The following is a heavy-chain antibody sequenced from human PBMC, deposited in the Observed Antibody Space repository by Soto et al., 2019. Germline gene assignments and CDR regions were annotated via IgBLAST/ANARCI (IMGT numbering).Heavy chain of an antibody. D-gene: IGHD2-2*01. J-gene: IGHJ6*02. V-gene: IGHV1-18*01. Sequence: GASVKVSCKASGYTFTSYGISWVRQAPGQGLEWMGWISAYNGHTQFAQRFQGRVTMTTDTSTKTAYMELRNLRSDDTAHYYCARDLTIVPATHPRLENYGMDVWGQGTTVTVSS. CDR3: ARDLTIVPATHPRLENYGMDV. CDR1: GYTFTSYG. CDR2: ISAYNGHT.